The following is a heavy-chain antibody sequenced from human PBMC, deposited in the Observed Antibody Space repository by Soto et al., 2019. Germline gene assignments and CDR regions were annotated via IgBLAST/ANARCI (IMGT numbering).Heavy chain of an antibody. V-gene: IGHV3-33*06. J-gene: IGHJ4*02. CDR2: IWSGGSAT. CDR1: GFNFNNYG. CDR3: AKVERINWLLPYDY. D-gene: IGHD5-12*01. Sequence: GGSLRLSCAASGFNFNNYGMHWVRQAPGKGLEWVAVIWSGGSATHYADSVKGRFTVSRDNSKNTLYLQMSSLRAEDTAVYYCAKVERINWLLPYDYWGQGTLVTVSS.